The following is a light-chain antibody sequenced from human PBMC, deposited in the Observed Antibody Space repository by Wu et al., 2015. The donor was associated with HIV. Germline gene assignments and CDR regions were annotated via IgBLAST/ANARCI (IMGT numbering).Light chain of an antibody. CDR1: QSISSW. CDR2: KAS. J-gene: IGKJ1*01. V-gene: IGKV1-5*03. Sequence: DIQMTQSPSTLSASVGDRVTITCRASQSISSWLAWYQQKPGKAPNLLIYKASSLESGVPSRFSGSGSGTEFTLTISSLQPDDFGTYYCQQYNSYSQWTFGQGTKVEIK. CDR3: QQYNSYSQWT.